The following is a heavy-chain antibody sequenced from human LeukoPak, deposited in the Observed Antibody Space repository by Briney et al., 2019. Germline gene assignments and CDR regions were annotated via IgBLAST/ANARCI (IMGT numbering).Heavy chain of an antibody. V-gene: IGHV3-11*01. Sequence: GGSLRLSCAASGFTFSDYYMRWIRQAPGKGLEWVSYISSSGSTIYYADSVKGRFTISRDNAKNSLYLQMNSLRAEDTAVYYCARQIAAAGFAFDIWGQGTMVTVSS. J-gene: IGHJ3*02. CDR1: GFTFSDYY. CDR3: ARQIAAAGFAFDI. D-gene: IGHD6-13*01. CDR2: ISSSGSTI.